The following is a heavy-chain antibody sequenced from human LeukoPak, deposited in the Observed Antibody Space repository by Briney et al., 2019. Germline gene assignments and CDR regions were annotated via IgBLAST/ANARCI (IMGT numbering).Heavy chain of an antibody. CDR1: GYTFTSYY. Sequence: ASVKVSCKASGYTFTSYYKRWVRQAPGQGLEWMGIINPSGGSTSYAQKFQGRVTMTRDTSTSTVYMELSSLRSEDTAVYYCARDAYYYDSSGYYYDYWGQGTLVTVSS. V-gene: IGHV1-46*01. CDR2: INPSGGST. J-gene: IGHJ4*02. CDR3: ARDAYYYDSSGYYYDY. D-gene: IGHD3-22*01.